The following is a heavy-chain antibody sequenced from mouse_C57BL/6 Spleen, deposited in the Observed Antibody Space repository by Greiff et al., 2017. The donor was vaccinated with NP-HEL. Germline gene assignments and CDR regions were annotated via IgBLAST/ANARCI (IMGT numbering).Heavy chain of an antibody. J-gene: IGHJ2*01. V-gene: IGHV1-82*01. CDR2: IYPGDGDT. CDR1: GYAFSSSW. D-gene: IGHD4-1*01. Sequence: QVQLQQSGPELVKPGASVKISCKASGYAFSSSWMNWVKQRPGKGLEWIGRIYPGDGDTNYNGKFKGKATLTADKSSSTAYMQLSSLTSEDSAVYFCARGGTLGTDYWGQGTTLTVSS. CDR3: ARGGTLGTDY.